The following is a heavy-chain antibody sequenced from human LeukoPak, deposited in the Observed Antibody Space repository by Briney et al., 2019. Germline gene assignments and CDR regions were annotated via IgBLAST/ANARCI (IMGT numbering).Heavy chain of an antibody. Sequence: QTGGSLRLSCAASGFTFSSFWMNWVRHTPGKGRDWVANIEGDGSEKNYMDSVKGRFTISRDNAKKSLLLQMNSRGAEDTGVYYCSGGSGWFIDYWGQGTGVTVSS. J-gene: IGHJ4*02. D-gene: IGHD6-19*01. CDR2: IEGDGSEK. CDR3: SGGSGWFIDY. V-gene: IGHV3-7*03. CDR1: GFTFSSFW.